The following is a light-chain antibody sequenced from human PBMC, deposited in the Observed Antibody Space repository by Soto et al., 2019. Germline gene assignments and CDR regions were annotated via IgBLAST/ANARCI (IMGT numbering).Light chain of an antibody. CDR1: QSVSSRS. V-gene: IGKV3-20*01. J-gene: IGKJ4*01. CDR3: QQYGSSPLT. Sequence: EIVLTQSPGTLSLSPGERATLSCRASQSVSSRSLAWYQQKPGQAPRLLIYDASNRATGIPDKFSGTGSGTDFTLTISRLDPEDFAVYYCQQYGSSPLTFGGGTEVEIK. CDR2: DAS.